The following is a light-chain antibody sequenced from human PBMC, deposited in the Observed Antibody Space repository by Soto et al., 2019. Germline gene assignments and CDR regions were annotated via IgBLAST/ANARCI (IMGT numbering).Light chain of an antibody. CDR1: SSDVGRYNF. Sequence: QSAPTQPPSASGSPGQSVTISCTGSSSDVGRYNFVSWYQQHPGKAPKLIISEVTKRPSGVPDRFSGSRFGNTASLTVSGLQAEDEADYYCSSYTGNSYVFGTGTKVTVL. V-gene: IGLV2-8*01. CDR2: EVT. CDR3: SSYTGNSYV. J-gene: IGLJ1*01.